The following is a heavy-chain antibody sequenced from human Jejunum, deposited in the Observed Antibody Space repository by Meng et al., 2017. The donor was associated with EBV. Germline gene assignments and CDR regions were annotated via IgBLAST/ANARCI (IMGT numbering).Heavy chain of an antibody. Sequence: QVELVESGGGVVQPGGSLRLSCAASGFIFTTYGMNWVRQAPGKGLEWVATVWHEGRRKYYADSVKGRFTISRDNSNNMLYLQMNSLRADDTAMYYCARGPGSAVIFSWFDPWGQGTLFTVSS. CDR1: GFIFTTYG. V-gene: IGHV3-33*01. J-gene: IGHJ5*02. D-gene: IGHD3/OR15-3a*01. CDR2: VWHEGRRK. CDR3: ARGPGSAVIFSWFDP.